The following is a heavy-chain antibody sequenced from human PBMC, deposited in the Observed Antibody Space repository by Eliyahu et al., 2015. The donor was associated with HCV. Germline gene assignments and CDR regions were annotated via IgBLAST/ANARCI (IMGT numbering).Heavy chain of an antibody. CDR1: GGSISSSSYY. D-gene: IGHD6-13*01. V-gene: IGHV4-39*01. J-gene: IGHJ4*02. CDR3: ARSLLVKRPSLRVEGIAAIWFDY. Sequence: QLQLQESGPGLVKPSETLSLTCTVSGGSISSSSYYWGXXRQPPGKGLEWIGSIYYSGSTYYNPSLKSRVTISVDTSKNQFSLKLSSVTAADTAVYYCARSLLVKRPSLRVEGIAAIWFDYWGQGTLVTVSS. CDR2: IYYSGST.